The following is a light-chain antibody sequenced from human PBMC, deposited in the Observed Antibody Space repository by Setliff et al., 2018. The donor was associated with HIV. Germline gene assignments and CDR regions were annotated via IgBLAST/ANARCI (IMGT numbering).Light chain of an antibody. J-gene: IGLJ3*02. Sequence: SYELTQPHSVSVAPGKTARITCGGNNIGSKNVHWYQQKAGQAPVLVVYDDDDRPSGIPERFPGSNSGNTATLTISRVEAGDEADYFCQVWDSSSDWVFGGGTKVTV. CDR1: NIGSKN. CDR2: DDD. V-gene: IGLV3-21*03. CDR3: QVWDSSSDWV.